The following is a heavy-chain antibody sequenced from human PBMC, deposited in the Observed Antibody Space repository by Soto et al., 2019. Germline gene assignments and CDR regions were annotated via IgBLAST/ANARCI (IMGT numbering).Heavy chain of an antibody. D-gene: IGHD3-16*01. J-gene: IGHJ6*01. CDR1: GYPFTHYG. Sequence: ASVKVSCKSSGYPFTHYGITWVRQAPGQGLEWMGWISPFNGNTNYGQTLQGRVTLTTDTSTSTVYMELRSLRSDDTAVYYCARDQSFDHTYYYGIDVWGQGTTVTVSS. CDR3: ARDQSFDHTYYYGIDV. V-gene: IGHV1-18*01. CDR2: ISPFNGNT.